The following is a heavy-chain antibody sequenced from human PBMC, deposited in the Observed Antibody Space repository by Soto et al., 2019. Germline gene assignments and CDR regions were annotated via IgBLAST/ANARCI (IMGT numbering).Heavy chain of an antibody. CDR2: MNPNSGNT. CDR1: GYTFSRYD. CDR3: ARAANFYYYYMDV. V-gene: IGHV1-8*01. Sequence: GGSVKVSCKASGYTFSRYDINWVRQATGQGLEWMGWMNPNSGNTGYAQKFQGRVTMTRNTSISTAYMELSSLRSEDTAVYYCARAANFYYYYMDVWGKGTTVTVSS. D-gene: IGHD2-15*01. J-gene: IGHJ6*03.